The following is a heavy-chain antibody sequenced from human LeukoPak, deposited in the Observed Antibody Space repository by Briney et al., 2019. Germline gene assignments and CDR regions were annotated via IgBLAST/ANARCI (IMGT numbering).Heavy chain of an antibody. D-gene: IGHD5-18*01. CDR3: AVGGGYSRYD. CDR2: ISSSSSYI. Sequence: GGTLRLFCAASGFTFSSYSMNWVRQAPGKGLEWVSSISSSSSYIFYADSVKGRFTISRDNSKNSLYLQMNSLRAEDTAVYYCAVGGGYSRYDWGQGTLVTVSS. V-gene: IGHV3-21*01. CDR1: GFTFSSYS. J-gene: IGHJ4*02.